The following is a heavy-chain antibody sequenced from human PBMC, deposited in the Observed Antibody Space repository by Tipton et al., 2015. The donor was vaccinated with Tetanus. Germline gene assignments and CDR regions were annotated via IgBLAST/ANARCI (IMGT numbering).Heavy chain of an antibody. Sequence: SLRLSCATSGFTVSHNPMTWVRQAPGRGLEWVGRIKSKTDGGTTDYAAPVKGRFTISRDDSKNTLYLQINSLKTEDTAVYYCTTGPSDYGLDYWGQGTLVTVSS. CDR2: IKSKTDGGTT. D-gene: IGHD4-17*01. CDR3: TTGPSDYGLDY. J-gene: IGHJ4*02. V-gene: IGHV3-15*01. CDR1: GFTVSHNP.